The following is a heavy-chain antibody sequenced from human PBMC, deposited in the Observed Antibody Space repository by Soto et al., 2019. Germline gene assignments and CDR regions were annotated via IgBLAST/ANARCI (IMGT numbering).Heavy chain of an antibody. D-gene: IGHD3-10*01. J-gene: IGHJ6*02. CDR3: ARGQVFFYYGSGSYMRPPRYYHYGKDV. CDR1: GYTFTSYG. CDR2: ISAYNGNT. Sequence: ASVKVSCKASGYTFTSYGISWVRQAPGQGLEWMGWISAYNGNTNYAQKLQGRATMTTDTSTSTAYMELRSLRSDDTAVYYCARGQVFFYYGSGSYMRPPRYYHYGKDVLGQGTTVTGSS. V-gene: IGHV1-18*01.